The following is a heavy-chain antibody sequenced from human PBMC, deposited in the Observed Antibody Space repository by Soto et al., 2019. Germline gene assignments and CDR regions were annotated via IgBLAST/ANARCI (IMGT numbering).Heavy chain of an antibody. J-gene: IGHJ4*02. CDR2: ISSSSSTI. CDR1: GFTFSSYS. Sequence: EVQLVESGGGLVQPGGSLRLSCAASGFTFSSYSMNWVRQAPGKGLEWVSYISSSSSTIYYADSVKGRFTISRDNAKNSLYLQMHSLRAEDTAVYYCASPPGEMDYDYWGQGTLVTVSS. V-gene: IGHV3-48*01. D-gene: IGHD3-10*01. CDR3: ASPPGEMDYDY.